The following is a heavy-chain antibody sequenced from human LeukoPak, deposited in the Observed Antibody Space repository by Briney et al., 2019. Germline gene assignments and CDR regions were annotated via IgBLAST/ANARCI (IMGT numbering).Heavy chain of an antibody. J-gene: IGHJ5*02. CDR3: AREGSSSWYRWFDP. D-gene: IGHD6-13*01. Sequence: ASVKVSCRASGYTFTGYYMHWVRQAPGQGLEWMGWINSNSGGTNYAQKFQGWVTMTRDTSISAAYMELSRLRSDDTAVYYCAREGSSSWYRWFDPWGQGTLVTVSS. CDR2: INSNSGGT. V-gene: IGHV1-2*04. CDR1: GYTFTGYY.